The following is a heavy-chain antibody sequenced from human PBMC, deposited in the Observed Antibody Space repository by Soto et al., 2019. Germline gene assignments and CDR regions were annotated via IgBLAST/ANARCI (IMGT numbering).Heavy chain of an antibody. V-gene: IGHV4-4*02. CDR3: AHRPIVGAAI. Sequence: QVQLQESGPGLVKPSGTLSLTCGVFGGSISNSNWWPWVRQPPGKGLEWIGEIYHSGSTNYNSSLRSRVTISLDKVNNQFSLKLTSVTAADTAVYYCAHRPIVGAAIWGQGTLVTVSS. J-gene: IGHJ4*02. D-gene: IGHD1-26*01. CDR1: GGSISNSNW. CDR2: IYHSGST.